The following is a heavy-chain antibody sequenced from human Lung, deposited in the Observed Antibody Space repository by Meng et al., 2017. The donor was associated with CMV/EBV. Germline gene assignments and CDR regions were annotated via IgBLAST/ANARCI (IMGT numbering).Heavy chain of an antibody. V-gene: IGHV4-30-4*01. CDR1: GGPISSGDYY. CDR2: IYYSGST. CDR3: ARETHGSGSYYDY. D-gene: IGHD3-10*01. Sequence: SGGPISSGDYYWRWIRQPPGKGLEWIGYIYYSGSTYYNPSLKSRVTISVDTSKNQFSLKLSSVTAADTAVYYCARETHGSGSYYDYWGQGTLVTVSS. J-gene: IGHJ4*02.